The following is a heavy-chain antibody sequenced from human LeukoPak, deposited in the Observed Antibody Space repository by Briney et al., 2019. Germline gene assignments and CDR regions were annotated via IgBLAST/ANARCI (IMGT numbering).Heavy chain of an antibody. J-gene: IGHJ5*02. CDR1: GGTFSSYA. CDR3: ARDPYGSGSYTPYNWFGP. D-gene: IGHD3-10*01. Sequence: GASVKVSCKASGGTFSSYAISWVRQAPGQGLEWMGGIIPIFGTANYAQKFQGRVTITADESTSTAYMELSSLRSKDTAVYYCARDPYGSGSYTPYNWFGPWGQGTLVTVSS. V-gene: IGHV1-69*13. CDR2: IIPIFGTA.